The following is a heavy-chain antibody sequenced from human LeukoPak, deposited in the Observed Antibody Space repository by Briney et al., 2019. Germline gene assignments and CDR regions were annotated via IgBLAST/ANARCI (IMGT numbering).Heavy chain of an antibody. CDR2: IYTSGST. V-gene: IGHV4-4*07. Sequence: SETLSLTCTVSGGSISSYYWSWIRQPAGKGLEWIGRIYTSGSTNYNPSLKSRVTMSVDTSKNQFSLKLSSVTAADTAVYYCARDRSDTTMVRGSYFDYWGQGTLVTVSS. CDR1: GGSISSYY. CDR3: ARDRSDTTMVRGSYFDY. J-gene: IGHJ4*02. D-gene: IGHD5-18*01.